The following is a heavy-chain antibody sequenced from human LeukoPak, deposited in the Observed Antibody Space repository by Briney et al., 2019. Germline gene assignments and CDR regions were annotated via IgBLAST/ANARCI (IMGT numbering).Heavy chain of an antibody. CDR3: AKELGYCSSTSCYQVSYYYGMDV. V-gene: IGHV3-30*18. CDR1: GFTFSSYG. CDR2: ISYDGSNK. Sequence: PGRSLRLSCAASGFTFSSYGMHWVRQAPGKGLEWVAVISYDGSNKYYADSVKGRFTISRDNSKNTLYLQMNSLRAEDTAVYYCAKELGYCSSTSCYQVSYYYGMDVWGQGTTVTVPS. D-gene: IGHD2-2*01. J-gene: IGHJ6*02.